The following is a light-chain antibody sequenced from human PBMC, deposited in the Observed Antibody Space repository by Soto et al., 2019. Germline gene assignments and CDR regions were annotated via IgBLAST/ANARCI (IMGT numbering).Light chain of an antibody. CDR3: QQYGSSPLT. CDR1: QSVSSSY. J-gene: IGKJ4*01. Sequence: EIVLTQSPGTLSLSPGERATLSCRASQSVSSSYLAWYQQKPGQAPRLLIYAASSRATGIPDTFSGSGSGTDFTLTISRLEPEDFAVYYCQQYGSSPLTFGGGTKVEIK. V-gene: IGKV3-20*01. CDR2: AAS.